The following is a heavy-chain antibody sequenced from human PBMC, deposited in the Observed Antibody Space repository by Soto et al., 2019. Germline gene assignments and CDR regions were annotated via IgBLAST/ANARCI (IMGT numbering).Heavy chain of an antibody. D-gene: IGHD5-18*01. J-gene: IGHJ6*02. V-gene: IGHV4-59*01. CDR3: AREGVTPSYYYYYGMDV. CDR1: GGSISSYY. Sequence: SETLSLTCTVSGGSISSYYWSWIRQPPGKGLEWIGYIYYSGSTNYNPSLKSRVTISVDTSKNQFSLKLSSVTAADTAVYYCAREGVTPSYYYYYGMDVWGQGTTVTVSS. CDR2: IYYSGST.